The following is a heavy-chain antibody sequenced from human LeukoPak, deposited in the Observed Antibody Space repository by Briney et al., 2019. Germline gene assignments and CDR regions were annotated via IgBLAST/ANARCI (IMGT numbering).Heavy chain of an antibody. J-gene: IGHJ4*02. D-gene: IGHD2-15*01. CDR2: IYTSGST. V-gene: IGHV4-4*07. CDR1: GGSISTYS. Sequence: SETLSLTCTGSGGSISTYSWSWIRQPAGKGLEWIGRIYTSGSTNYNPSLQSRVTMSLDKSKNQLSLKLSSVTAADTAAYFCARYCIGGSCYQSFDCWGQGTLVTVSS. CDR3: ARYCIGGSCYQSFDC.